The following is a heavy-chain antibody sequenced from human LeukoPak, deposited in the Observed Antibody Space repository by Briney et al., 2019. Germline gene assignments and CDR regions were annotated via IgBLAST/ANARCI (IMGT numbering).Heavy chain of an antibody. D-gene: IGHD3-9*01. CDR2: IYYSGST. J-gene: IGHJ4*02. Sequence: SETLSLTCTVSGGSISSSSYYWGWIRQPPGKGLEWIGSIYYSGSTYYNPSLKSRVTISVDTSKNQFSLKLSSVTAADTAVYYCARGGLRYFDWLLPLDYWGQGTLVTVSS. CDR3: ARGGLRYFDWLLPLDY. V-gene: IGHV4-39*01. CDR1: GGSISSSSYY.